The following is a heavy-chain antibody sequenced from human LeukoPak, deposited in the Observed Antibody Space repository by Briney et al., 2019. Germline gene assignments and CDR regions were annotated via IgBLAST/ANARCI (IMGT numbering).Heavy chain of an antibody. CDR1: GFTFTSSA. CDR2: IVVGSGNT. J-gene: IGHJ4*02. Sequence: SVKVSCKASGFTFTSSAVQWVRQARGQRLEWIGWIVVGSGNTNYAQKFQGRVTITRDMSTSTAYMELSRLRSDDTAVYYCASRARDCSSTSCTSDYWGQGTLVTVSS. V-gene: IGHV1-58*01. CDR3: ASRARDCSSTSCTSDY. D-gene: IGHD2-2*01.